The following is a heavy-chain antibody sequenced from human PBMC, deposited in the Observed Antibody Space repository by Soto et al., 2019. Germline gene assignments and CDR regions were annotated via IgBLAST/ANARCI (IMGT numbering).Heavy chain of an antibody. D-gene: IGHD2-2*01. V-gene: IGHV3-23*01. CDR3: AKDRQVLTAQPYNWFDP. Sequence: GGSLRLSCAASGFTFSSYAMSWVRQAPGKGLEWVSAISGSGGSTYYADSVKGRFTISRDNSKNALYLQMNSLRAEDTAVYYCAKDRQVLTAQPYNWFDPWGQGTLVTVSS. J-gene: IGHJ5*02. CDR1: GFTFSSYA. CDR2: ISGSGGST.